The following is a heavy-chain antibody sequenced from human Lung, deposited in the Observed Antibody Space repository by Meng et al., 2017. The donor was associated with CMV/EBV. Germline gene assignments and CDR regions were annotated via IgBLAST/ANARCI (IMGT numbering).Heavy chain of an antibody. D-gene: IGHD3-10*01. Sequence: LXXAASGFTFSNYWMSWVRQAPGKGLEWVANIKQDGGERYYVDSVKGRFTISRDNAKNSLYLQMNSLRAEDAAVYFCARAATYYSGSGSYYDSWGQGXLVTVSS. V-gene: IGHV3-7*03. CDR1: GFTFSNYW. CDR2: IKQDGGER. J-gene: IGHJ4*02. CDR3: ARAATYYSGSGSYYDS.